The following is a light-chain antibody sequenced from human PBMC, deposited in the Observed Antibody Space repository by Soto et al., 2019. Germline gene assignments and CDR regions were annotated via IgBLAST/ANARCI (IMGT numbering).Light chain of an antibody. Sequence: EIVLTQSPGTLSVSPGERATLFCRARQSISSTYLAWYQKKPGQAPRLLLYGAFNRDTGIPDRFSGSGSGTDFTVTISRLEPEEGAFYYCQQYGSSSFVFGAGTKVEIK. CDR3: QQYGSSSFV. CDR2: GAF. CDR1: QSISSTY. J-gene: IGKJ3*01. V-gene: IGKV3-20*01.